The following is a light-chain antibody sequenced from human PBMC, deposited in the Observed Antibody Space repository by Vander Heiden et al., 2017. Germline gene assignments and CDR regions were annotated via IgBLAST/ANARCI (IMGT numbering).Light chain of an antibody. Sequence: DIHVTHSPSSLSASVGDRVTITCLSSQDNTNYLNWYQQKPGKAPKLLIYDASTLETGVPSRFSGSGSGTDFTFTISSMQPEDFATYYCQHDDNLPLTFGGGTKVEIK. J-gene: IGKJ4*02. CDR3: QHDDNLPLT. CDR2: DAS. V-gene: IGKV1-33*01. CDR1: QDNTNY.